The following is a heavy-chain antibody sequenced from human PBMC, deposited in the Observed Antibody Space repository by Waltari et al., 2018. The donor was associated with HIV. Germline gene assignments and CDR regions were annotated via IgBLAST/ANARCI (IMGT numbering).Heavy chain of an antibody. CDR3: ARVTTVTGDSYFYYGMDV. V-gene: IGHV1-2*06. D-gene: IGHD4-17*01. Sequence: QVQLVQSGAEVRKPGASVKVSCTASGYTLTGYYLHWVRQAPGQGLEWMGRINPNSGGTNYAQKFQARVTMTRDTSIGAAYMELSSLRPNDTAVYYCARVTTVTGDSYFYYGMDVWGQGTTVTVSS. CDR2: INPNSGGT. CDR1: GYTLTGYY. J-gene: IGHJ6*02.